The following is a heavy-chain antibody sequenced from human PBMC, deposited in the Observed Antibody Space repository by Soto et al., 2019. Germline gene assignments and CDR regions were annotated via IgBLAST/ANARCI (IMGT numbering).Heavy chain of an antibody. J-gene: IGHJ4*02. Sequence: QVQLVQSGAEVRTPGASVKVSCKASGYTFTDYYLHWVRQAPGQGLEWMGCIVPDSGGTNYAQKFHGRVTMTRDTSISTAYMELSSLRSDDTAIYYCARELSGHDYWGQGSLVTVSS. CDR2: IVPDSGGT. CDR3: ARELSGHDY. V-gene: IGHV1-2*02. D-gene: IGHD6-25*01. CDR1: GYTFTDYY.